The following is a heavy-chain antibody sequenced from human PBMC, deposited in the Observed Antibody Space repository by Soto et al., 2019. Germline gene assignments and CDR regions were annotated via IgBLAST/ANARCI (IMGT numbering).Heavy chain of an antibody. J-gene: IGHJ1*01. CDR2: ISGYNGNT. V-gene: IGHV1-18*04. CDR1: GYTFTSHG. D-gene: IGHD3-16*01. CDR3: AKLSDLGVLTGAEYFEH. Sequence: ASVKVSCKASGYTFTSHGISWVRQAPGQGLEWMGWISGYNGNTNYAQKLQGRVTMTTGTSTSTAYMELRSLRSDDTAMYYCAKLSDLGVLTGAEYFEHWGQGTLVTVSS.